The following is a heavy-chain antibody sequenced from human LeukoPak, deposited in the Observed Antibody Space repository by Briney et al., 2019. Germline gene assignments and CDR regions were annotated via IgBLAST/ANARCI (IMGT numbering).Heavy chain of an antibody. D-gene: IGHD3-10*01. V-gene: IGHV4-34*01. J-gene: IGHJ6*03. CDR1: GGSFSGYY. Sequence: SETLSLTCAVYGGSFSGYYWSWIRQPPGKGLEWIGEINHSGSTNYNPSLKSRVTISVDTSKNQFSLKLSSVTAADTAVYYCARSNGNSGSYPVYYYYYYYMDVWGKGTTVTISS. CDR3: ARSNGNSGSYPVYYYYYYYMDV. CDR2: INHSGST.